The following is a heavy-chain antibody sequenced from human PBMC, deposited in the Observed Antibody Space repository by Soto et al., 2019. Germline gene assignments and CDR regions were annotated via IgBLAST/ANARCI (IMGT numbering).Heavy chain of an antibody. V-gene: IGHV1-2*02. CDR2: INPNSGGT. D-gene: IGHD3-10*01. J-gene: IGHJ5*02. Sequence: ASVKVSCKASGYTFTGYYMHWVRQAPGQGLEWMGWINPNSGGTNYAQKFQGRVTMTRDTSISTAYMELSRQRSDDTAVYYCARVEYYGSGINWFDPWGQGTLVTVSS. CDR3: ARVEYYGSGINWFDP. CDR1: GYTFTGYY.